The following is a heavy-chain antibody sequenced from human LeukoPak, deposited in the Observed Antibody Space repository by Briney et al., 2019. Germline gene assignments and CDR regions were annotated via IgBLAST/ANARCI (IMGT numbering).Heavy chain of an antibody. V-gene: IGHV3-48*01. CDR1: GFTFSSFI. D-gene: IGHD6-6*01. Sequence: GGSLRLSCAASAASGFTFSSFIMNWVRQAPGKGLEWVSYISNGNSPIYYADSVKGRLTISRDNAKNSLYLQMYSLRVEDTAVYYCARGFPARRGAFDIWGQGTKVTVSS. CDR2: ISNGNSPI. J-gene: IGHJ3*02. CDR3: ARGFPARRGAFDI.